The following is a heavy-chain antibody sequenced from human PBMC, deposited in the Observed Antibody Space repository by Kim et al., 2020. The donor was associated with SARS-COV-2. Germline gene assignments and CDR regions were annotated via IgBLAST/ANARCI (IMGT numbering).Heavy chain of an antibody. J-gene: IGHJ6*01. V-gene: IGHV1-18*01. CDR1: GYTFSRFG. CDR3: ARDYYESSGYYY. CDR2: ISASNDNI. Sequence: ASVKVSCKASGYTFSRFGISWVRHAPGQGLDWMGWISASNDNIKYAEKFQGRVTMTTDTSANTAYMELRTLRSDDTAVYYCARDYYESSGYYY. D-gene: IGHD3-22*01.